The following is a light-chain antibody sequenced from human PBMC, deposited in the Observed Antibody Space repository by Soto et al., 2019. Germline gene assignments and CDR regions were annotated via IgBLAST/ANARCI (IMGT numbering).Light chain of an antibody. J-gene: IGKJ1*01. CDR2: GAS. Sequence: EIVMTQSPATLSVSPGERVTLSCRASQSVSNNLAWFQQKPGQAPRLLIYGASTRATGIPARFSSSGSGTEFTLTISSLQSEDFAVYYCQQCNNWPLTFGQGTKVEI. V-gene: IGKV3-15*01. CDR1: QSVSNN. CDR3: QQCNNWPLT.